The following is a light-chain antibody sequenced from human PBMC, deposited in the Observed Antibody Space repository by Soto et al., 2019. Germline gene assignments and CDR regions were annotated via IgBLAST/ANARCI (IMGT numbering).Light chain of an antibody. Sequence: EIVLTQSPGTLSLSPGEGATLSCRASQSVSSTSLAWYQQKPGQAPRLLIYGASTRATGIPDRFSGGGSGTDFTLTISILEPEDFAIYYCHQCAGSPYTFGQGTKLQI. CDR3: HQCAGSPYT. CDR1: QSVSSTS. CDR2: GAS. V-gene: IGKV3-20*01. J-gene: IGKJ2*01.